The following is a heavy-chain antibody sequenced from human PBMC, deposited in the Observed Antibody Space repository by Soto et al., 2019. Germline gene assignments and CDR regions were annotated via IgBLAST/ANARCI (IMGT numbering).Heavy chain of an antibody. CDR2: IYWNDDK. CDR1: GFSLRTSGVG. D-gene: IGHD6-19*01. V-gene: IGHV2-5*01. J-gene: IGHJ5*02. Sequence: ESGPTLVNPTQTLTLTCIFSGFSLRTSGVGVGWIRQPPGKALEWLGFIYWNDDKRCSPSLKSRLTITKDTSKNQVVLTMTNMDPVDTATYYCAKSGSSGWYGWFDPWGQGTLVTVSS. CDR3: AKSGSSGWYGWFDP.